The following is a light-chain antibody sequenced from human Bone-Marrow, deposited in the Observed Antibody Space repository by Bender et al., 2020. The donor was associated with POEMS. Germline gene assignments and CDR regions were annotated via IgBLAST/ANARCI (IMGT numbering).Light chain of an antibody. CDR2: QDS. J-gene: IGLJ3*02. Sequence: SYELTQPPSVSVSPGQTATIPCSGDELGNKHVCWYKQKTGQSPVLFIYQDSQRPSGIPERFSGSNSGNTATLTISGTQAMDEADYYCQAWDSGTAVFGGGTKLTVL. V-gene: IGLV3-1*01. CDR3: QAWDSGTAV. CDR1: ELGNKH.